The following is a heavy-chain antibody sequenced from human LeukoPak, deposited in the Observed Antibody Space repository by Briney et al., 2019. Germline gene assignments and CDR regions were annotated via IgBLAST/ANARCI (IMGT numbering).Heavy chain of an antibody. D-gene: IGHD6-6*01. CDR3: AKEPRSRVSYYLDS. CDR2: IHFDGTNK. V-gene: IGHV3-30*02. J-gene: IGHJ4*02. CDR1: GFTFSSYG. Sequence: GGSLRLSCAASGFTFSSYGMHWVRQAPGKGLEWVTFIHFDGTNKYYADSVKGRFTISRDNSKNTLYMQMNSLRTADTAVYYGAKEPRSRVSYYLDSWGKGTLVTVSS.